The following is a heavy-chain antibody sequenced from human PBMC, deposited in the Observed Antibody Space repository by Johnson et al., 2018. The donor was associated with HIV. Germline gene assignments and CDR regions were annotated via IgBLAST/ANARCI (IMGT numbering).Heavy chain of an antibody. V-gene: IGHV3-64*01. J-gene: IGHJ3*02. CDR1: GFTFSSYA. CDR3: AREWGIITFGGVIPRNAFDI. Sequence: VLLVESGGGLVQPGGSLRLSCAASGFTFSSYAMHWVRQAPGKGLEYVSAISSNGGSTYYANSVKGRFTISRDKAKNTLHLQMNSLRAEDTAVYYCAREWGIITFGGVIPRNAFDIWGQGTMVTVSS. CDR2: ISSNGGST. D-gene: IGHD3-16*01.